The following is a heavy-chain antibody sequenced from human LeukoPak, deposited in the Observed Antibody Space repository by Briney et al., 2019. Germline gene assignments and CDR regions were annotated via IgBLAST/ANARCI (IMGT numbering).Heavy chain of an antibody. CDR2: ISSSNITM. Sequence: PGGSLRLSCAASGFTFNNYYMTWIRQAPGKGLEWLSYISSSNITMYYADSVKGRFTISSDNAKKSLYLQMNSLRPDDTAVYYCARDGGYGDYPHFDYWGQGTLVTVSS. D-gene: IGHD4-17*01. CDR1: GFTFNNYY. J-gene: IGHJ4*01. V-gene: IGHV3-11*01. CDR3: ARDGGYGDYPHFDY.